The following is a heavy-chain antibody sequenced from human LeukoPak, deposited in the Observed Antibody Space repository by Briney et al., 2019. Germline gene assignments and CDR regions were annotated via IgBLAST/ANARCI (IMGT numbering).Heavy chain of an antibody. CDR3: ARGEAAAGDASEFAY. V-gene: IGHV3-21*01. CDR2: ITSSSFSI. CDR1: GFTFSSYW. Sequence: GGSLRLSCAASGFTFSSYWMSWVRQAPGKGLEWVSSITSSSFSIYYADSVKGRFTISRDNAKNSLYLQMNSLRAEDTAVYYCARGEAAAGDASEFAYWGQGILVTVSS. D-gene: IGHD6-13*01. J-gene: IGHJ4*02.